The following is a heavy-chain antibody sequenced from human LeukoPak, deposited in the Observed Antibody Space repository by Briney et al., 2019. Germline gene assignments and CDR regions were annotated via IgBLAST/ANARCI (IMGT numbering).Heavy chain of an antibody. Sequence: GRSLRLSCAASRFTFSSSGTYWVRQAPGKGLEWVAVISFDGSNKYYADSVKGRFTISRGNSKNTLYLQMNSLRAEDTAVYYCAKDPLNYGSGTYFDYWGQGTLVTVSS. CDR2: ISFDGSNK. J-gene: IGHJ4*02. D-gene: IGHD3-10*01. CDR1: RFTFSSSG. V-gene: IGHV3-30*18. CDR3: AKDPLNYGSGTYFDY.